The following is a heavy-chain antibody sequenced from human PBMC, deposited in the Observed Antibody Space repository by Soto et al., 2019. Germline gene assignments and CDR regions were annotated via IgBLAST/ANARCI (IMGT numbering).Heavy chain of an antibody. D-gene: IGHD3-22*01. CDR1: GGTFSSYA. Sequence: GASVKVSCKASGGTFSSYAISWVRQAPGQGLEWMGGIIPIFGTANYAQKFQGRVTITADESTSTAYMELSSLRSEDTAVYYCARQSADYYDSSGYYWAFDYWGQGTLVTVSS. J-gene: IGHJ4*02. V-gene: IGHV1-69*13. CDR2: IIPIFGTA. CDR3: ARQSADYYDSSGYYWAFDY.